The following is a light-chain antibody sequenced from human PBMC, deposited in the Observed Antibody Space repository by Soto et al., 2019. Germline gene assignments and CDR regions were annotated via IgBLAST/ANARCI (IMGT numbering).Light chain of an antibody. Sequence: QSALTQPPSASGSPGQSVTISCTGTSSDVGAYNYVSWYQQDPGKVPKLMVYEVNKRPSGVPDRFSGSKSGNTPSLTVSGLQAEDEADYYCTSYAGGNNVFGTGTKVTVL. J-gene: IGLJ1*01. CDR1: SSDVGAYNY. CDR3: TSYAGGNNV. CDR2: EVN. V-gene: IGLV2-8*01.